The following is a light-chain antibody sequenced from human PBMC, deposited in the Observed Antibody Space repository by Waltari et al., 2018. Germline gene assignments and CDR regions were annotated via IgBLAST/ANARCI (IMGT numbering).Light chain of an antibody. J-gene: IGKJ1*01. CDR1: QSENSL. Sequence: ELVLTQSPATLSLSPGEGATLSRRARQSENSLLVVYQQTRGRAPRLLIYDASNRATGIPARFSGSGSGTDFTLTISSLEPEDFAVYYCQQCNNLPPTFGQGTKVEIK. V-gene: IGKV3-11*01. CDR2: DAS. CDR3: QQCNNLPPT.